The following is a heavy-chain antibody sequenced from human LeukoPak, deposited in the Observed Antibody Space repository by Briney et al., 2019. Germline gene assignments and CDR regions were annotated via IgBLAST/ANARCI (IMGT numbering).Heavy chain of an antibody. CDR1: SDSIPSPY. D-gene: IGHD3-10*01. Sequence: SETLSLTCTVSSDSIPSPYWSWIRQSPGKGLEWIAYISYTGSTRYNPSFKSRVTVSIDMSKNQFSLRLTSVTAADTAVYYCARHFTVGGNYYFGHGHQGTPATVSA. CDR3: ARHFTVGGNYYFGH. J-gene: IGHJ4*02. CDR2: ISYTGST. V-gene: IGHV4-59*08.